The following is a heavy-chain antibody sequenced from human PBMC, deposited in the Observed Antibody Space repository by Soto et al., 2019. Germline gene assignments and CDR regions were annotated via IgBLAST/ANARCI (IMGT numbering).Heavy chain of an antibody. V-gene: IGHV4-59*08. CDR2: IYYSGST. CDR1: GGSISSYY. Sequence: SETLSLTCTVSGGSISSYYWSWIRQPPGKGLEWIGYIYYSGSTNYNPSLKSRVTISVDTSKNQFSLKLGSVTAADTAVYYCARGVVAANNWFDPWGQGTLVTVSS. J-gene: IGHJ5*02. D-gene: IGHD2-15*01. CDR3: ARGVVAANNWFDP.